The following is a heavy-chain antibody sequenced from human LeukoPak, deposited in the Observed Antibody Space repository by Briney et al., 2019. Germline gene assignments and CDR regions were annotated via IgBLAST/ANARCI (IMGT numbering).Heavy chain of an antibody. D-gene: IGHD6-13*01. CDR3: ARGVSSSWYGDFDY. CDR2: IYYGGST. J-gene: IGHJ4*02. CDR1: GGSISSYY. V-gene: IGHV4-59*01. Sequence: SETLSLTCTVPGGSISSYYWSWIRQPPGKGLEWIGFIYYGGSTNYNPSLKSRVTISVDTSKNQFSLKLSSVTAADTAVYYCARGVSSSWYGDFDYWGQGTLVTVSS.